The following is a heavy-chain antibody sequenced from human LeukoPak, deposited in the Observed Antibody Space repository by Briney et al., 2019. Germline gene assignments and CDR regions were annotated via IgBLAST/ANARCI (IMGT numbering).Heavy chain of an antibody. D-gene: IGHD3-22*01. CDR1: GFTFSSYA. J-gene: IGHJ4*02. Sequence: GGSLRLSCAASGFTFSSYAMHWVRQAPGKGLEWVAVISYDGSNKYYADSVKGRFTISRDNSKNTLYLQMNSLRAEDTAVYYCARDVDSSGYYTWYFDYWGQGTLVTVSS. V-gene: IGHV3-30-3*01. CDR3: ARDVDSSGYYTWYFDY. CDR2: ISYDGSNK.